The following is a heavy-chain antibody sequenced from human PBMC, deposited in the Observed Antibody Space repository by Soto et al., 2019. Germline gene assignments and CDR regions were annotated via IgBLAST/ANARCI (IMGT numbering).Heavy chain of an antibody. V-gene: IGHV4-34*01. CDR2: INHSGST. CDR3: ARGTVFSGSYPQTTYYFDY. D-gene: IGHD1-26*01. CDR1: GGSFSGYY. J-gene: IGHJ4*02. Sequence: SETLSLTCAFYGGSFSGYYWSWIRQPPGKGLEWIGEINHSGSTNYNPSLKSRVTISVDTSKNQFSLKLSSVTAADTAVYYCARGTVFSGSYPQTTYYFDYWGQGTLVTVSS.